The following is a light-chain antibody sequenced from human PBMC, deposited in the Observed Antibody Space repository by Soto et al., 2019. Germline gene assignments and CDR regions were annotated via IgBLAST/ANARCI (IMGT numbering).Light chain of an antibody. Sequence: EIILTQSPDTLSLSPRERATLSCRASQTVSSNYLAWCQQRPGQAPRLPIYGASTRAAGIPDRFSGSGSGTDFTLTITRLEPEDSAVYFCQQSTGPPNTFCHVTRLEI. CDR1: QTVSSNY. CDR3: QQSTGPPNT. CDR2: GAS. J-gene: IGKJ5*01. V-gene: IGKV3-20*01.